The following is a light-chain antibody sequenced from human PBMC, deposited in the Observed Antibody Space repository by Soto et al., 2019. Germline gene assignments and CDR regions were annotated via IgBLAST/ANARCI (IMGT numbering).Light chain of an antibody. J-gene: IGLJ3*02. Sequence: QSVLTQPPSVSAASGQKVTISCSGSSSNIGNNYISWYRQLPGTAPKVLIYDNSKRPSGIPDRFSGSKSGTSATLGITGLQTGDEADYYCGTWDDSLSAMVFGGGTKLTV. CDR2: DNS. CDR3: GTWDDSLSAMV. V-gene: IGLV1-51*01. CDR1: SSNIGNNY.